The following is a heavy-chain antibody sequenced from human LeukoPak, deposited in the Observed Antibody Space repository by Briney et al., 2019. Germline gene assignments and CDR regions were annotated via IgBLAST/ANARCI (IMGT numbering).Heavy chain of an antibody. CDR1: GGSFSGYY. CDR3: ARGGRVIIMGYNWFDP. J-gene: IGHJ5*02. CDR2: INHSGST. D-gene: IGHD3-10*01. V-gene: IGHV4-34*01. Sequence: TETLSLTCAVYGGSFSGYYWSWTRQPPGKGLEWIGEINHSGSTNYNPSLKSRVTISVDTSKNQFSLKLSSVTAADTAVYYCARGGRVIIMGYNWFDPWGQGTLVTVSS.